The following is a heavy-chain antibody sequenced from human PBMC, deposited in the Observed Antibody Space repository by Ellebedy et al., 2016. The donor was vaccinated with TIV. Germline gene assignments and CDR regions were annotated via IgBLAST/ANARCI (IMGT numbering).Heavy chain of an antibody. Sequence: AASVKVSCKASGYTFTSYGISWVRQAPGQGLEWMGWISAYNGNTNYAQKLQGRVTMTTDTSTSTAYMELRSLRSDDTAVYYCAKDYGDYYYYGMDVWGQGTTVTVSS. D-gene: IGHD4-17*01. V-gene: IGHV1-18*01. CDR2: ISAYNGNT. CDR3: AKDYGDYYYYGMDV. J-gene: IGHJ6*02. CDR1: GYTFTSYG.